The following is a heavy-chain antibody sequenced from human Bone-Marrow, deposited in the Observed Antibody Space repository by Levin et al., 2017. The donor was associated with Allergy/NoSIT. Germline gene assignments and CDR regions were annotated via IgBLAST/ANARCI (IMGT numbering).Heavy chain of an antibody. J-gene: IGHJ4*02. CDR1: GGSFSGYY. CDR3: ARRGGYDSNFDY. CDR2: INHSGST. D-gene: IGHD5-12*01. Sequence: SQTLSLPCAVYGGSFSGYYWSWIRQPPGKGLEWIGEINHSGSTNYNPSLKSRVTISVDTSKNQFSLKLSSVTAADTAVYYCARRGGYDSNFDYWGQGTLVTVSS. V-gene: IGHV4-34*01.